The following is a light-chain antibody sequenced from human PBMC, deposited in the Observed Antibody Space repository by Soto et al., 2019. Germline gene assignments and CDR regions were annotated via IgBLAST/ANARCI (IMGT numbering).Light chain of an antibody. J-gene: IGKJ1*01. V-gene: IGKV3-15*01. CDR1: QSVSSN. CDR2: GAS. Sequence: EIVRTQSPSTLSVSPGERSTLSCISSQSVSSNLAWYQQKPGQAPRLLIYGASTRATSIPARFSGSGSGTEFTLTISSLQSEDFAVYYCQQYNNWPPWTFGQGTKVDIK. CDR3: QQYNNWPPWT.